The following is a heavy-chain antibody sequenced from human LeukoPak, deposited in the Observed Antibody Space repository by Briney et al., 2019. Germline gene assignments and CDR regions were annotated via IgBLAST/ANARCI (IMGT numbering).Heavy chain of an antibody. J-gene: IGHJ4*02. V-gene: IGHV3-48*03. Sequence: GGSLRLSCVASGFTFSSYEMNWVRQAPGKGLEWVSIITSSGTTIYYADSVKGRFTISRDNAKNSLYLQMNSLRAEDTAVYYCARGTVTYDYWGQGTLVTVSS. CDR2: ITSSGTTI. CDR1: GFTFSSYE. CDR3: ARGTVTYDY. D-gene: IGHD4-17*01.